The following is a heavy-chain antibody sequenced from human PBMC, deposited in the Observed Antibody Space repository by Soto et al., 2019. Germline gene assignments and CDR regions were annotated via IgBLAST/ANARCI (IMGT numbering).Heavy chain of an antibody. Sequence: EVQLVESGGDLVQPGGSLRLSCAASGFSFASSWMTWFRQAPGKGLEWVANIKKDGSKINYLDSVRGRFTVSRDNAKNSLYLEMNSLRAEDTALYYCARAVTPGSSSLYLDAFDIWGQGTMVTVSS. J-gene: IGHJ3*02. D-gene: IGHD6-13*01. CDR2: IKKDGSKI. V-gene: IGHV3-7*05. CDR1: GFSFASSW. CDR3: ARAVTPGSSSLYLDAFDI.